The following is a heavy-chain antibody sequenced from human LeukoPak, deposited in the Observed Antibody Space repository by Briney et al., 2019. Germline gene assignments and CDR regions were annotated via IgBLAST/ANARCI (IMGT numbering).Heavy chain of an antibody. Sequence: SETLSLTCAVYGGSFSGYYWSWIRQPPGKGLEWIGEINHSGSTNYNPSLKSRVTISVDTSKNQFSLKLSSVTAADTAVYYCARGPSGYCSSTSCYLGWRACDIWGQGTMVTVSS. J-gene: IGHJ3*02. CDR2: INHSGST. V-gene: IGHV4-34*01. CDR3: ARGPSGYCSSTSCYLGWRACDI. CDR1: GGSFSGYY. D-gene: IGHD2-2*01.